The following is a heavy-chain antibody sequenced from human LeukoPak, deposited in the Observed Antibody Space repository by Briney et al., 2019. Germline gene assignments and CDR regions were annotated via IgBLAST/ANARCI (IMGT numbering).Heavy chain of an antibody. V-gene: IGHV4-61*02. J-gene: IGHJ3*02. Sequence: PSETLSLTCTVSGDSISSGDYYWSWIRQPAGKGLEWIGRISSSGSTNYNPSLKSRVTIPVDTSKNQFSLKLSSVTAAGTAVYFCARGPYSYDSSGAFDIWGQGTMVTVSS. CDR1: GDSISSGDYY. CDR2: ISSSGST. CDR3: ARGPYSYDSSGAFDI. D-gene: IGHD3-22*01.